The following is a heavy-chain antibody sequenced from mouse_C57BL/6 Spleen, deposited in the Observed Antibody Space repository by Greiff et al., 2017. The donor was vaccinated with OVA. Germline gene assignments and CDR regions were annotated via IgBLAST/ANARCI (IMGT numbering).Heavy chain of an antibody. Sequence: VQLKQSGPVLVKPGASVKMSCKASGYTFTDYYMNWVKQSHGKSLEWIGVINPYNGGTSYNQKFKGKATLTVDKSSSTAYMELNSLTSEDSAVYYCAREDDGYPFAYWGQGTLVTVSA. J-gene: IGHJ3*01. CDR1: GYTFTDYY. V-gene: IGHV1-19*01. CDR2: INPYNGGT. D-gene: IGHD2-3*01. CDR3: AREDDGYPFAY.